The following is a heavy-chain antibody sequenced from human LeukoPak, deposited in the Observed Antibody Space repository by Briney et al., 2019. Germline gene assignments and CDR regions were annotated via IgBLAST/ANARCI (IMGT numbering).Heavy chain of an antibody. D-gene: IGHD3-22*01. CDR1: GFTFTSSA. J-gene: IGHJ5*02. CDR3: AAAGTYYYDSRASGWFDP. V-gene: IGHV1-58*02. CDR2: IVVGSGNT. Sequence: SVKVSCKASGFTFTSSAMQWVRQARGQRLEWIGWIVVGSGNTNYAQKFQERVTITRDMSTSTAYMELSSLRSEDTAVYYCAAAGTYYYDSRASGWFDPWGQGTLVTVSS.